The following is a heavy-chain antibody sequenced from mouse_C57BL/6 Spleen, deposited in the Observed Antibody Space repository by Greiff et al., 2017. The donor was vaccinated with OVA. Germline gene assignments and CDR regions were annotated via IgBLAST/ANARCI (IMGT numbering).Heavy chain of an antibody. D-gene: IGHD2-2*01. CDR2: IHPNSGST. J-gene: IGHJ4*01. Sequence: VQLQQSGAELVKPGASVKLSCKASGYTFTSYWMHWVKQRPGQGLEWIGMIHPNSGSTNYNEKFKSKATLTVDKSSSTAYMPLSSLTSEDSAVDGCAGEGYDGYAMDDWGKGTSVTVST. CDR3: AGEGYDGYAMDD. CDR1: GYTFTSYW. V-gene: IGHV1-64*01.